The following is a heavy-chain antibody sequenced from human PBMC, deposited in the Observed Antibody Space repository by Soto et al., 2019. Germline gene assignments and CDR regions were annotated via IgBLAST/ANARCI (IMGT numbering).Heavy chain of an antibody. CDR3: ARDGWGGGSYYYYGMDV. Sequence: QVQLAQSGAEVKKPGSSVKVSCKASGGTFSSYAISWVRQAPGQGLEWMGGIIPIFGTANYAQKFQGRVTITADESTSTAYMELSSLRSEDTAVYYCARDGWGGGSYYYYGMDVWGQGTTVTVSS. CDR2: IIPIFGTA. J-gene: IGHJ6*02. CDR1: GGTFSSYA. D-gene: IGHD1-1*01. V-gene: IGHV1-69*12.